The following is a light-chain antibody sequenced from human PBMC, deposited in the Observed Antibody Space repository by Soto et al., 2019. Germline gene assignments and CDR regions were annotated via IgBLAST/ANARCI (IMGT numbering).Light chain of an antibody. CDR1: QGIATW. CDR3: QQSDIVLLT. J-gene: IGKJ4*01. Sequence: DIQMTQSPSTVSASVGDRVTFTCRASQGIATWLAWYQQKPGKTPKLLIYAASSLQSGIPSRFSGSGSGTDFTLTINNLQPDDFATYYSQQSDIVLLTFGGGT. V-gene: IGKV1-12*01. CDR2: AAS.